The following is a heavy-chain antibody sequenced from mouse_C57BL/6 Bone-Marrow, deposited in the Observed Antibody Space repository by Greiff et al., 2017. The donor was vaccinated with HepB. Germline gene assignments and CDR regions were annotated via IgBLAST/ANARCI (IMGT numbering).Heavy chain of an antibody. J-gene: IGHJ2*01. Sequence: VQLKQSGAELVRPGASVKLSCTASGFNIKDDYMHWVKQRPEQGLEWIGWIDPDNGDTEYASKFQGKATITADTSSNTAYLQLSSLTSEDTAVYYCTAYYGSSFFDYWGQGTTLTVSS. CDR2: IDPDNGDT. CDR1: GFNIKDDY. V-gene: IGHV14-4*01. D-gene: IGHD1-1*01. CDR3: TAYYGSSFFDY.